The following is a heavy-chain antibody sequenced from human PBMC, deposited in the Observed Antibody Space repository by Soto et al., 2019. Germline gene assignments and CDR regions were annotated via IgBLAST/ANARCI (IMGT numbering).Heavy chain of an antibody. CDR2: VHYSGST. Sequence: SETLSLTCSVSGGSISGSRNYWGWIRQPPGKGLEWIGHVHYSGSTYYNPSLKSRVTISTDTSKNQFSLKLISVTAADTAVYYCAARYCTDAVCYYFDYWGQEALLTVSS. CDR3: AARYCTDAVCYYFDY. J-gene: IGHJ4*02. V-gene: IGHV4-39*01. D-gene: IGHD2-8*01. CDR1: GGSISGSRNY.